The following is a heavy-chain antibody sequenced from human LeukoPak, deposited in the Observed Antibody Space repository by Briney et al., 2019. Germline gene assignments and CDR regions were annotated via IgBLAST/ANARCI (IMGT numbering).Heavy chain of an antibody. D-gene: IGHD6-13*01. Sequence: GGSLRLSCAASGFTFSSYAMHWVRQAPGKGLEWVAVISYDGSNKYYADSVKGRFTISRDNSKNTLYLQMNSLRAEDTAVYYCARDMAAAAKSVVQHWGQGTLVTVSS. V-gene: IGHV3-30-3*01. CDR1: GFTFSSYA. CDR2: ISYDGSNK. CDR3: ARDMAAAAKSVVQH. J-gene: IGHJ1*01.